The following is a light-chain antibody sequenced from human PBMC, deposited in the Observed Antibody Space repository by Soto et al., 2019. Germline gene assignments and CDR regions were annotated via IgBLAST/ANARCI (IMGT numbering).Light chain of an antibody. CDR1: QSISTY. CDR2: GAS. V-gene: IGKV1-9*01. J-gene: IGKJ4*01. Sequence: DIQMTQSPSSLSASVGDRVTITCRASQSISTYLGWYQQKPGKAPKLLINGASTLHSGVPSRFSGSGSGTDFTLTISSLQPEDFATYYCQQLNTYPLFGGGTKVDIK. CDR3: QQLNTYPL.